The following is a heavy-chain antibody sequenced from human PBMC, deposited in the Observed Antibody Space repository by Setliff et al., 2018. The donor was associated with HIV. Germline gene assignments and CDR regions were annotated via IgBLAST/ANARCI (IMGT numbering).Heavy chain of an antibody. CDR1: GGSFSGYY. Sequence: SETLSLTCAVYGGSFSGYYWSWIRQPPGKGLEWIGEINHSGSTNYNPSLKSRVTISVDTSKNQFSLKLSSVTVADTAVFYCARLTTTYYYDSSAYYHPVWGQGTLVTVSS. D-gene: IGHD3-22*01. V-gene: IGHV4-34*01. J-gene: IGHJ4*02. CDR3: ARLTTTYYYDSSAYYHPV. CDR2: INHSGST.